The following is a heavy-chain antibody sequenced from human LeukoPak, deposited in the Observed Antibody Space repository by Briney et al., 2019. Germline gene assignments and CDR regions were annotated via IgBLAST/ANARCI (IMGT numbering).Heavy chain of an antibody. D-gene: IGHD1-26*01. V-gene: IGHV5-51*01. J-gene: IGHJ4*02. CDR1: GYSFTSYW. CDR2: IYPGDSDT. CDR3: ARPVVGATRSLYYFDY. Sequence: GESLKISCKGSGYSFTSYWIGWVRQMPGKGLEWMAIIYPGDSDTRYSPSFQGQVTISADKSISTAYLQWSSLKASDTAMYYCARPVVGATRSLYYFDYWGQGTLVTVSS.